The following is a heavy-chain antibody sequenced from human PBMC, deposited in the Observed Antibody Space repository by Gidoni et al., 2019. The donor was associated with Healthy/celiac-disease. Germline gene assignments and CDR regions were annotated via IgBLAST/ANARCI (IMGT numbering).Heavy chain of an antibody. Sequence: EVQLVESGGGLVQPGGSLSLSCAASGFTFSSYAMSWVRQAPGKGLEWVSAISGSGGSTYYADSVKGRFTISRDNSKNTLYLQMNSLRAEDTAVYYCAKDYSGVDFWSGARSYYWGQGTLVTVSS. CDR1: GFTFSSYA. V-gene: IGHV3-23*04. D-gene: IGHD3-3*01. CDR3: AKDYSGVDFWSGARSYY. J-gene: IGHJ4*02. CDR2: ISGSGGST.